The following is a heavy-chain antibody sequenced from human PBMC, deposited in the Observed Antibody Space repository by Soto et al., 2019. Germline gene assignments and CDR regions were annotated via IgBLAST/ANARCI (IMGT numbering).Heavy chain of an antibody. J-gene: IGHJ4*02. CDR3: ARRYGGTFDY. CDR1: GGSISSYY. V-gene: IGHV4-59*08. D-gene: IGHD2-15*01. CDR2: IYYSGST. Sequence: QVQLQESGPGLVKPSETLSLTCTVSGGSISSYYWSWIRQPPGKGLEWIGYIYYSGSTNYNPSLKTRVTISVSPSNTLFPLKLSSVPAADPAVYYCARRYGGTFDYWGQGTLVTVSS.